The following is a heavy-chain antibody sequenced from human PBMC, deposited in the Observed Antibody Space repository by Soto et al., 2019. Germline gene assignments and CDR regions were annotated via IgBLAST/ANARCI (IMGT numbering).Heavy chain of an antibody. CDR1: GGSISSGGYS. CDR3: ARVVTIFGVVNSMDV. CDR2: IYHSGST. J-gene: IGHJ6*02. D-gene: IGHD3-3*01. V-gene: IGHV4-30-2*01. Sequence: SETLSLTCAVSGGSISSGGYSWSWIRQPPGKGLEWIGYIYHSGSTYYNPSLKSRVTISVDRSKNQFSLKLSSVTAADTAVYYCARVVTIFGVVNSMDVWGQGTTVTVSS.